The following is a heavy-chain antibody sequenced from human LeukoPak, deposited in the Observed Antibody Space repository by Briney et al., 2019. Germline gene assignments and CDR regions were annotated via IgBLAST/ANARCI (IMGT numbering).Heavy chain of an antibody. J-gene: IGHJ3*02. CDR1: CDSISTYY. V-gene: IGHV4-59*01. CDR3: AREWSAFDI. Sequence: SETLSLTCTVSCDSISTYYWHWIRQSPGKGLEWIAFIHYSGSTSYNPSLKSRATISLDTSKDQFSLNLRSLTAADTAMYYCAREWSAFDIWGPGTMVTVS. CDR2: IHYSGST. D-gene: IGHD1-26*01.